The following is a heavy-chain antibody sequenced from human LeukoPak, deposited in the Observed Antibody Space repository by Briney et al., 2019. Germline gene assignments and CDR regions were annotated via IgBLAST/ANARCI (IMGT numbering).Heavy chain of an antibody. CDR3: ARDARRGTVGTRL. V-gene: IGHV3-11*04. CDR1: GFTFSDYY. Sequence: GGSLRLSCAASGFTFSDYYMSWIRQAPGKGLEWVSYISSSGSTIYYADSVKGRFTISRDNAKNSLYLQMNSLRAGDTAVYYCARDARRGTVGTRLWGQGTLVTVSS. D-gene: IGHD1-26*01. J-gene: IGHJ4*02. CDR2: ISSSGSTI.